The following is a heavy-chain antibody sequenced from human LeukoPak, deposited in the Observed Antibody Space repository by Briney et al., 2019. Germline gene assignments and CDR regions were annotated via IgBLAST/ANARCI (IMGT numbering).Heavy chain of an antibody. CDR3: ARGERGYSYGYGDY. CDR1: EFTFSKYW. Sequence: GGSLRLSCAASEFTFSKYWMRWVRQAPGKGLVWVSRLNSDGTYTSYADSVKGRFTMSRDNAKNTLYLQMNSLRAEDTAVYYCARGERGYSYGYGDYWGQGTLVTVSS. CDR2: LNSDGTYT. J-gene: IGHJ4*02. D-gene: IGHD5-18*01. V-gene: IGHV3-74*01.